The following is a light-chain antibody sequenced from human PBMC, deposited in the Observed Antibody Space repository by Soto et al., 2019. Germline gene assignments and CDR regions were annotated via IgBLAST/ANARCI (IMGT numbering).Light chain of an antibody. CDR2: EAS. CDR1: QSVNNN. Sequence: EIVLTQSPATLSLSPGERATLSCRASQSVNNNLAWYQQKPGQAPRLLIYEASNRATGIPARFSGSGSGTDFTLTITDLEPEDFAVYYCQQRFSWPPLTFGGGIKVEIK. CDR3: QQRFSWPPLT. J-gene: IGKJ4*01. V-gene: IGKV3-11*01.